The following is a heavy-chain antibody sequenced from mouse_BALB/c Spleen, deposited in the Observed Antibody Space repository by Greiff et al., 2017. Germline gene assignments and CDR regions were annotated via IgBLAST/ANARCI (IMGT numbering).Heavy chain of an antibody. CDR2: IRLKSNNYAT. D-gene: IGHD1-2*01. V-gene: IGHV6-6*02. CDR1: GFTFSNYW. CDR3: TRRGHYYGYYFDY. J-gene: IGHJ2*01. Sequence: EVKVVESGGGLVQPGGSMKLSCVASGFTFSNYWMNWVRQSPEKGLEWVAEIRLKSNNYATHYAESVKGRFTISRDDSKSSVYLQMNNLRAEDTGIYYCTRRGHYYGYYFDYWGQGTTLTVSS.